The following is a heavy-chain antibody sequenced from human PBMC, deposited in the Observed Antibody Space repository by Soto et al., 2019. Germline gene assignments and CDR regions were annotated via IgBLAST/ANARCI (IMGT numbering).Heavy chain of an antibody. CDR2: IYYSGST. J-gene: IGHJ6*02. V-gene: IGHV4-39*01. CDR3: ARPRRYSSSWDPTYYYYYGMDV. CDR1: GGSISSSSYY. D-gene: IGHD6-13*01. Sequence: SETLSLTCTVSGGSISSSSYYWGWIRQPPGKGLEWIGSIYYSGSTYYNPSLKSRVTISVDTSKNQFSLKLSSVTAAETAVYYCARPRRYSSSWDPTYYYYYGMDVWGQGTTVTVSS.